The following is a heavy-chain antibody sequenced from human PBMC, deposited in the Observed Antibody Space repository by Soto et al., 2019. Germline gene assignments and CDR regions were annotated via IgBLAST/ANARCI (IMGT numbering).Heavy chain of an antibody. D-gene: IGHD2-21*01. CDR3: ARGISLIVEVQRDAPDKYYFDS. CDR2: INHSGST. Sequence: PSETLSLTCAVYGGSFSGHFWSWIRQPPGKGLEWIGEINHSGSTNFNPSLKSRVTISVDTSKNQFSLKVNSLTAADTAVYYCARGISLIVEVQRDAPDKYYFDSWGQGXVVTVYS. J-gene: IGHJ4*02. V-gene: IGHV4-34*01. CDR1: GGSFSGHF.